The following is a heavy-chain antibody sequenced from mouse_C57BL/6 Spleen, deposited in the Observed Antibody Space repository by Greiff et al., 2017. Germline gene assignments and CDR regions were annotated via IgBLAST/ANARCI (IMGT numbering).Heavy chain of an antibody. CDR1: GYTFTSYW. CDR2: IAPSDSYT. CDR3: ARMTTVVATASDY. J-gene: IGHJ4*01. D-gene: IGHD1-1*01. V-gene: IGHV1-59*01. Sequence: VQLQQPGAELVRPGPSVKLSCKASGYTFTSYWMHWVKQRPGQGLEWIGVIAPSDSYTNYNHKFKGKATMTVDPSSSTAYMQLSSLTSEDSAVYYCARMTTVVATASDYGGQGTSVTVSS.